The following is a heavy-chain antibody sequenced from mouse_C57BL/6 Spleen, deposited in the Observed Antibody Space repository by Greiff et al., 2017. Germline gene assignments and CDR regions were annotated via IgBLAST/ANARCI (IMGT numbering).Heavy chain of an antibody. V-gene: IGHV1-82*01. CDR1: GYAFSSSW. J-gene: IGHJ3*01. D-gene: IGHD3-3*01. CDR2: IYPGDGDT. CDR3: ARGGRDGFAY. Sequence: VKLVESGPELVKPGASVKISCKASGYAFSSSWMHWVKQRPGKGLEWIGRIYPGDGDTNYNGKFQGKATMTADKSSSTAYMQLSSLTSEDSAVYFCARGGRDGFAYWGQGTLVTVSA.